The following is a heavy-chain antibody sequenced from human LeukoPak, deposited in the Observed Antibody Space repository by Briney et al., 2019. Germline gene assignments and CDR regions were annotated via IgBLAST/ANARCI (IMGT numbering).Heavy chain of an antibody. J-gene: IGHJ4*02. D-gene: IGHD3-10*01. Sequence: GGSLRLSCAASGFTLSRYWMQWVRQAPGQGLVWLSHINSDGSSTTYADSVRGRFTTSRDNAKNTQYLQMNSLRAEDTAVYYCVRDNYGVDYWGQGTLVTVSS. CDR2: INSDGSST. CDR3: VRDNYGVDY. V-gene: IGHV3-74*03. CDR1: GFTLSRYW.